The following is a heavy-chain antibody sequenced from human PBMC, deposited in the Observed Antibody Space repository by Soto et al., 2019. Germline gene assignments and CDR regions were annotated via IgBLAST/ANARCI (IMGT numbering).Heavy chain of an antibody. CDR1: GGSISSGGYS. J-gene: IGHJ4*02. CDR3: ARGPPLGY. CDR2: IYHSGST. Sequence: TLSLTCAVSGGSISSGGYSWSWIRQPPGKGLEWIGYIYHSGSTYYNPSLKSRVTISVDRSKNQFSLKLSSVTAADTAVYYCARGPPLGYWGQGTLVTVS. V-gene: IGHV4-30-2*01.